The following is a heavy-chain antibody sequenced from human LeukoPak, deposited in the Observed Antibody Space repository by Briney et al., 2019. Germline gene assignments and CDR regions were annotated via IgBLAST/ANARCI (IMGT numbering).Heavy chain of an antibody. CDR1: GINISTNY. CDR3: VGAPPGPSGRYFQY. J-gene: IGHJ4*02. V-gene: IGHV3-53*01. CDR2: FYSDDNGGRT. D-gene: IGHD3-16*01. Sequence: GGSLRLSCAVSGINISTNYMSWVRQAPGKGLEWVSVFYSDDNGGRTSYAAPVKGRFTISRGNSKSTVFLQMNSLRAEDTAVYYCVGAPPGPSGRYFQYWGQGFLITVSS.